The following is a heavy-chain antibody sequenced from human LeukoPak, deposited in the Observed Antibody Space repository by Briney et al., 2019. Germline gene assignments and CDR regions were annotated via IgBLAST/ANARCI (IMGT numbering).Heavy chain of an antibody. CDR1: GYTFTSYA. CDR2: INAGNGNT. D-gene: IGHD6-13*01. V-gene: IGHV1-3*03. CDR3: ARKTYSSSWSGPSYYYYYYMDV. J-gene: IGHJ6*03. Sequence: ASVKVSCKASGYTFTSYAMHWVRQAPGQRLEWMGWINAGNGNTKYSQEFQGRVTITRDTSASTAYMELSSLRSEDMAVYYCARKTYSSSWSGPSYYYYYYMDVWGKGTTVTISS.